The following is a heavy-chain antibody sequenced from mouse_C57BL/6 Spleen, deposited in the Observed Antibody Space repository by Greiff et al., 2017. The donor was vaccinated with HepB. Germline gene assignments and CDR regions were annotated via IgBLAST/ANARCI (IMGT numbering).Heavy chain of an antibody. D-gene: IGHD1-1*01. Sequence: QVQLQQSGPGLVQPSQSLSITCTVSGFSLTSYAVHWVRQSPGKGLEWLGVIWRGGSTDYNAAFMSRLSITKDNSKNQVFFKLNSLQADDNARDYEALLGSGYAMDYWGQGTSVTVSS. J-gene: IGHJ4*01. CDR1: GFSLTSYA. CDR2: IWRGGST. V-gene: IGHV2-5*01. CDR3: ALLGSGYAMDY.